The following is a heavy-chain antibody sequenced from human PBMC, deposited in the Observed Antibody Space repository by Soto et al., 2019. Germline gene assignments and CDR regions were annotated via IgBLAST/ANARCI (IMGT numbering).Heavy chain of an antibody. J-gene: IGHJ6*02. CDR1: GFTFTSSA. CDR2: IAVGSGNT. Sequence: ASVKVSCKASGFTFTSSAVQWVRQARGQRLEWIGWIAVGSGNTNYAQKFQERVTITRDMSTSTAYMELSSLRSEDTAVYYCAADPLYYYGMDVWGQGTTVTVSS. V-gene: IGHV1-58*01. CDR3: AADPLYYYGMDV.